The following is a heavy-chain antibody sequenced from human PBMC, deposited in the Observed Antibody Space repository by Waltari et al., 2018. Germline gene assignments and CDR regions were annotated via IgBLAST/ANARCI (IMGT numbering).Heavy chain of an antibody. CDR1: GGSFSGYY. CDR3: ARASVDIVATSTYYFDY. D-gene: IGHD5-12*01. CDR2: INHSGST. V-gene: IGHV4-34*01. J-gene: IGHJ4*02. Sequence: QVQLQQWGAGLLKPSETLSLTCAVYGGSFSGYYWSWIRQPPGKGLEWIGEINHSGSTNYNPSLKSRVTISVDTSKNQFSLKLSSVTAADTAVYYCARASVDIVATSTYYFDYWGQGTLVTVSS.